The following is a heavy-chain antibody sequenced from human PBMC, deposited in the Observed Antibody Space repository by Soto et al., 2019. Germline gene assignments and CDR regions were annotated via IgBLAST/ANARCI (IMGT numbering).Heavy chain of an antibody. CDR2: IYYSGST. Sequence: QVQLQESGPGLVKPSQTLSLTCTVSGGSISSGGYYWSWIRQHPGKGLEWIGYIYYSGSTYYNPSLKSRVSMSVDTSKNQFSLKLSSVTAADTAVYYCARENTVTTYFRVPRTFYFDYWGQGTLVTVSS. J-gene: IGHJ4*02. CDR3: ARENTVTTYFRVPRTFYFDY. CDR1: GGSISSGGYY. V-gene: IGHV4-31*03. D-gene: IGHD4-4*01.